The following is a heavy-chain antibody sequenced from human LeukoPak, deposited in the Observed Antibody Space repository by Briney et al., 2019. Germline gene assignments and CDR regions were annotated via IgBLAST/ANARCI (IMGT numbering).Heavy chain of an antibody. CDR2: ITPNSGGT. J-gene: IGHJ3*02. D-gene: IGHD5-24*01. V-gene: IGHV1-2*02. Sequence: ASVTVSFTASGYTFTDYYIHWVRQAPGQGREWMGWITPNSGGTKYARRFQGRVTMTRYASISTAYTYLSSLRSDDTAVYYCARVVDGYNYGAFDIWGQGTVVTVSS. CDR3: ARVVDGYNYGAFDI. CDR1: GYTFTDYY.